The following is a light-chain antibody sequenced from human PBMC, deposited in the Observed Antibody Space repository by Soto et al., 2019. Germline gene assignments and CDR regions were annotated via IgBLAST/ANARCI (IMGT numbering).Light chain of an antibody. CDR1: SSDVGVYKY. V-gene: IGLV2-11*01. J-gene: IGLJ1*01. CDR2: DVI. Sequence: QSVLIQPRSASGSPGQSVTISCTGTSSDVGVYKYVSWYRQHPGKAPKLMIYDVITRPSGVPDRFSGSKSGNTASLTISGLQAEDEADYYCCSYAGDYTFVFGSGTKLTVL. CDR3: CSYAGDYTFV.